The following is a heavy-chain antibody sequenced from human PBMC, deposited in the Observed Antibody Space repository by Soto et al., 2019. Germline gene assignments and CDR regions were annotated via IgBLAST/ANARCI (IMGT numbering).Heavy chain of an antibody. D-gene: IGHD5-12*01. J-gene: IGHJ4*02. CDR1: GFTFSSYS. Sequence: GGSLRLSCAASGFTFSSYSMNWVRQAPGQGLEWLSYISRSSGTIFYADSVKGRFTISRDNAKNSLYLQMNSLGGGDTAVYYCVRDLIYDLDNWGQGTLVTVAS. CDR3: VRDLIYDLDN. CDR2: ISRSSGTI. V-gene: IGHV3-48*01.